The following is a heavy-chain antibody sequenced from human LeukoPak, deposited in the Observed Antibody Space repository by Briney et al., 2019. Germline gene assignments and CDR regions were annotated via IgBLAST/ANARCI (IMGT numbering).Heavy chain of an antibody. CDR3: ARDKAFYYYYGMDA. Sequence: SETLSLTCTVSGGSISSSSYYWGWIRQPPGKGLEWIGSIYYSGSTYYNPSLKSRVTISVDTSKNQFSLKLSSVTAADTAVYYCARDKAFYYYYGMDAWGQGTTVTVSS. J-gene: IGHJ6*02. V-gene: IGHV4-39*02. CDR1: GGSISSSSYY. CDR2: IYYSGST.